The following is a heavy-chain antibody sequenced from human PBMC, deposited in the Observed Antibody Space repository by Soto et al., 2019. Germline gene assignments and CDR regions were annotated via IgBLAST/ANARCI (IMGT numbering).Heavy chain of an antibody. Sequence: GSLRLSCATSGFDFYYYNMNWVRQAPGRGLEWVSSISGTGIDIHFADSVKGRFVISRDNAKTSLYLQMNSLRPEDTAVYYCARDFYDSSGEIWGQGT. D-gene: IGHD3-22*01. CDR1: GFDFYYYN. J-gene: IGHJ3*02. V-gene: IGHV3-21*01. CDR3: ARDFYDSSGEI. CDR2: ISGTGIDI.